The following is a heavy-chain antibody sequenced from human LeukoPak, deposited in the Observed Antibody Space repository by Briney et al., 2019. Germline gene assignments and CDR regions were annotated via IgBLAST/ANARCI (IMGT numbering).Heavy chain of an antibody. D-gene: IGHD1-1*01. CDR1: GGSISSGDYY. V-gene: IGHV4-30-4*01. Sequence: SSETLSLTCTVSGGSISSGDYYWSWIRQPPGKGLEWIGYIYYSGSTYYNPSLKSRVTISVDTSKNQFSLKLSSVTAADTAVYYCARSIIDNWNRNYYGMDVWGQGTTVTVSS. J-gene: IGHJ6*02. CDR2: IYYSGST. CDR3: ARSIIDNWNRNYYGMDV.